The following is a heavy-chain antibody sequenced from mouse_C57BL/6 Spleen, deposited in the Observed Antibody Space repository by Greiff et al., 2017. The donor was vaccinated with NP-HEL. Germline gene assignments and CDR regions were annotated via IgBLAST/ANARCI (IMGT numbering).Heavy chain of an antibody. Sequence: EVKVEESGGGLVQPGGSMKLSCAASGFTFSDAWMDWVRQSPEKGLEWVAEIRNKANNHATYYAESVKGRFTISRDDSKSSVYLQMNSLRAEDTGIYYCTRGFYYGSSPWYFDVWGTGTTVTVSS. CDR3: TRGFYYGSSPWYFDV. J-gene: IGHJ1*03. D-gene: IGHD1-1*01. V-gene: IGHV6-6*01. CDR1: GFTFSDAW. CDR2: IRNKANNHAT.